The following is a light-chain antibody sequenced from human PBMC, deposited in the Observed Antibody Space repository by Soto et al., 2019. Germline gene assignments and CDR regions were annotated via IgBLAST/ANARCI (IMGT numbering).Light chain of an antibody. V-gene: IGKV3-20*01. J-gene: IGKJ1*01. Sequence: ENVLTQSPGTLSLSPGERATLSCRASQSVSSNLAWYQQKPGQAPRLLIYGASNRATGIPDRFSGSGSGTDFTLTISRLEPEDFAVYYCQQYGSSGTFGQGTKVDI. CDR1: QSVSSN. CDR3: QQYGSSGT. CDR2: GAS.